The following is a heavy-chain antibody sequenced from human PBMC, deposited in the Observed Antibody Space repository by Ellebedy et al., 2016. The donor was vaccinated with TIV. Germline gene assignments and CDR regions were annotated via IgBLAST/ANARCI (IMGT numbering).Heavy chain of an antibody. J-gene: IGHJ6*03. CDR2: MYYSGSP. CDR3: ARDRGGAVAGTRRRVYYYMDV. V-gene: IGHV4-39*07. D-gene: IGHD6-19*01. Sequence: GSLRLXXTVSGGSIISSAYYWGWIRQPPGKGLEWIGSMYYSGSPYYNPSLKSRVTISVDTSTNQFSLKLSSVTAADTAMYYCARDRGGAVAGTRRRVYYYMDVWGKGTTVTVSS. CDR1: GGSIISSAYY.